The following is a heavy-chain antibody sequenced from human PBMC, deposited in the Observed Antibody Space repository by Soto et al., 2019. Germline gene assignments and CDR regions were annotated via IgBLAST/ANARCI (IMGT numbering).Heavy chain of an antibody. Sequence: EVQLVESGGGLVKPGGSLRLSCAASGFTFSNAWMSWVRQAPGKGLEWVGRIKSKTDGGTTDYAAPVKGRFTISRDDSKNTLYLQMNSLKTEDTAVYHCTTYYYDSSGYYKGWGYYYYGMDVWGQGTTVTVSS. CDR1: GFTFSNAW. J-gene: IGHJ6*02. CDR3: TTYYYDSSGYYKGWGYYYYGMDV. D-gene: IGHD3-22*01. CDR2: IKSKTDGGTT. V-gene: IGHV3-15*01.